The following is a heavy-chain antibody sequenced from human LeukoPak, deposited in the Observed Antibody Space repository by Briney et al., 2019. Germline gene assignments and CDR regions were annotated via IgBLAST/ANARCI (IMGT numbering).Heavy chain of an antibody. Sequence: PGGSLRLSCAASGFTFSSYGMHWVRQAPGKGLEWVAFIRYDGSNKYYADSVKGRFTISRDNSKNTLYLQMNSLGAEDTAVYYCAKGVHYYDSSGYFSVVVPDAFDIWGQGTMVTVSS. D-gene: IGHD3-22*01. CDR3: AKGVHYYDSSGYFSVVVPDAFDI. CDR1: GFTFSSYG. J-gene: IGHJ3*02. CDR2: IRYDGSNK. V-gene: IGHV3-30*02.